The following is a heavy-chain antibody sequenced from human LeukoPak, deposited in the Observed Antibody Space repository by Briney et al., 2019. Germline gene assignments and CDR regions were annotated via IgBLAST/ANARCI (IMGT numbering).Heavy chain of an antibody. CDR1: GGSISSGDYY. J-gene: IGHJ5*02. Sequence: SETLSLTCTVSGGSISSGDYYWSWIRQPPGKGLEWIGYIYYSGSTHYNPSLKSRVTISVDTSKNQFSLKLSSVTAADTGVYYCASRGRYWFDPWGQGTLVTVSS. CDR2: IYYSGST. CDR3: ASRGRYWFDP. V-gene: IGHV4-30-4*08.